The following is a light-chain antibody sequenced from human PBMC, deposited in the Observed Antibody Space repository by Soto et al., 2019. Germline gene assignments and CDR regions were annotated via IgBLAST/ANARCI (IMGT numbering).Light chain of an antibody. CDR3: QQYSDSPLT. J-gene: IGKJ4*01. CDR1: QTVRTNY. V-gene: IGKV3-20*01. Sequence: EIVLTQSPGTLSLSPGERATLSFRASQTVRTNYLAWFQHKPGQAPRLLIYGASSRATGIPDRFSGSGSGTDFTLTIKRLGPVDFAVYFCQQYSDSPLTCGGGTKGDIK. CDR2: GAS.